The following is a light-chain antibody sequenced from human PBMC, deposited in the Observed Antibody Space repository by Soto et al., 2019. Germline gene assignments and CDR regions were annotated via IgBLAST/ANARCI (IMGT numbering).Light chain of an antibody. V-gene: IGKV3-20*01. J-gene: IGKJ1*01. CDR3: QQYDSPPWT. Sequence: VLARSPGTLSLSPGKTATLSCRARQSVNDNYVACYKQNPGQAPRLLIHGASNRATGLPDRFSGSGSGTDFTLTISRLEPDDFAMYYCQQYDSPPWTFGQGTKVDIK. CDR1: QSVNDNY. CDR2: GAS.